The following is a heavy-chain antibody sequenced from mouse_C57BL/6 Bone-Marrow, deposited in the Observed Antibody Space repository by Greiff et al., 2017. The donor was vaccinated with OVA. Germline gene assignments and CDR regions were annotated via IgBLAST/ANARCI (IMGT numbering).Heavy chain of an antibody. CDR2: INPSTGGT. Sequence: EVQLQQSGPELVKPGASVKISCKASGYSFTGYYMNWVKQSPEKSLEWIGEINPSTGGTTYNQKFKAKATLTVDKSSSTAYMQLKSLTSEDSAVYFCARFYYDYDEGFDVWGTGTTVTVSS. CDR1: GYSFTGYY. J-gene: IGHJ1*03. V-gene: IGHV1-42*01. CDR3: ARFYYDYDEGFDV. D-gene: IGHD2-4*01.